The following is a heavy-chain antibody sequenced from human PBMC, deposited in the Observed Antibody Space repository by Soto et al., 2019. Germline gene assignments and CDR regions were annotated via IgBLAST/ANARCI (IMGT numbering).Heavy chain of an antibody. CDR2: ISYDGSNK. V-gene: IGHV3-30*18. D-gene: IGHD6-6*01. CDR3: AKSSGSSSPYYHYSMHX. J-gene: IGHJ6*02. Sequence: GGSLRLSCAASGFTFSSCGMHWVRQAPGTGLEWVSFISYDGSNKYYAESVKCRFTMSRDNSKNTLYLQMNSLRAEDKAVYYCAKSSGSSSPYYHYSMHXWGQVTTGTVS. CDR1: GFTFSSCG.